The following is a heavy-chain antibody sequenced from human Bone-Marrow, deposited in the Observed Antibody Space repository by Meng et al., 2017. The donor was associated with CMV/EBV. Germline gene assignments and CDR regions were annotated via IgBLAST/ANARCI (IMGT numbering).Heavy chain of an antibody. V-gene: IGHV4-34*01. CDR3: ARDSSSRISNYYYGMDV. D-gene: IGHD6-6*01. Sequence: SETLSLTCAVYGGSFSCYYWSWIRQPPGKGLEWIGEINHSGSTNYNPSLKSRVTISVDTSKNEFSLKLSSVTAADTAVYYCARDSSSRISNYYYGMDVWGQGTTVTVSS. J-gene: IGHJ6*02. CDR2: INHSGST. CDR1: GGSFSCYY.